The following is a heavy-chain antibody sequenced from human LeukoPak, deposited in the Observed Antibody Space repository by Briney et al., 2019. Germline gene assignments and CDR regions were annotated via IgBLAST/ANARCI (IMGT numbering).Heavy chain of an antibody. V-gene: IGHV2-5*01. Sequence: SGPTLVKPTQTLTLTCTFSGFSLSTSGVGVGWIRQPPGKALEWLALVYWNDDKRYSPSLKSRLTITKDTSKNQVVLTMTNMDPVDTATYYCAHGGWYYGSGSYNDYWGQGTLVTVSS. CDR3: AHGGWYYGSGSYNDY. CDR2: VYWNDDK. D-gene: IGHD3-10*01. CDR1: GFSLSTSGVG. J-gene: IGHJ4*02.